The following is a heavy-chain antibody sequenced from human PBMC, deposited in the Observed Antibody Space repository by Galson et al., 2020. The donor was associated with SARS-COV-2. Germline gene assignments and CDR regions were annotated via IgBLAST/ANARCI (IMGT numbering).Heavy chain of an antibody. CDR1: GFTFSSYG. CDR3: AKGASLTGSYYGGDACDI. V-gene: IGHV3-30*18. CDR2: ISYDGSNK. D-gene: IGHD1-26*01. Sequence: GGSLRLSCAASGFTFSSYGMHWVRQAPGKGLEWVAVISYDGSNKYYADSVKGRFTISRDNSKNTLYLQMNSLRAEDTAVYYCAKGASLTGSYYGGDACDIWGQGTMVTVSS. J-gene: IGHJ3*02.